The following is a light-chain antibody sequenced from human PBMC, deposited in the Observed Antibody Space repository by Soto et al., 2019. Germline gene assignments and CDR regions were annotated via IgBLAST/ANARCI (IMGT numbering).Light chain of an antibody. CDR3: QQYTSPIT. CDR2: KAS. Sequence: DIQMTQSPSTLSASVGDRVTITCRASQSISSWLAWYQQKPGKAPKLLIYKASSLESGVPSRFSGSGSGTEFTLTISSLQPDDFATYYCQQYTSPITFGQGTRLEIK. J-gene: IGKJ5*01. CDR1: QSISSW. V-gene: IGKV1-5*03.